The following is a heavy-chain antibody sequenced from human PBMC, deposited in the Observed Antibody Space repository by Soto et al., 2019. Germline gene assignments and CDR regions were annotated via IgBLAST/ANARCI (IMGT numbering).Heavy chain of an antibody. CDR3: TRYTYTSRYSYFGMDV. J-gene: IGHJ6*02. D-gene: IGHD2-2*01. V-gene: IGHV3-49*03. Sequence: WSLRLSCTYSVFTFGEYAISWSRQAPGKGLEWVGVIRSKAYGETTDYAASVKGRFTILRDDSKSIAYLQLNSLQSDDTGVYYCTRYTYTSRYSYFGMDVWGHGTTVTVS. CDR2: IRSKAYGETT. CDR1: VFTFGEYA.